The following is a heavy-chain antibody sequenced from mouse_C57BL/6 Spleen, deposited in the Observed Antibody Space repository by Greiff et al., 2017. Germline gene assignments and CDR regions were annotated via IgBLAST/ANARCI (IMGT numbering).Heavy chain of an antibody. D-gene: IGHD2-1*01. CDR1: GYTFTDYY. CDR3: ARGGYGNYLDY. CDR2: IYPGSGNT. J-gene: IGHJ2*01. V-gene: IGHV1-76*01. Sequence: VQLQQSGAELVRPGASVKLSCKASGYTFTDYYINWVKQRPGQGLEWIARIYPGSGNTYYNEKFKGKATLTAEKSSSTAYMQLSSLTSEDSAVYFCARGGYGNYLDYWGQGTTLTVSS.